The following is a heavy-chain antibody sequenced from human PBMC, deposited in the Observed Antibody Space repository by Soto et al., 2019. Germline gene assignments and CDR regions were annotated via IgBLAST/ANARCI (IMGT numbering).Heavy chain of an antibody. CDR2: TIPIFGTT. CDR1: GDTFKNSV. V-gene: IGHV1-69*01. D-gene: IGHD3-10*01. CDR3: VAELDFGKLSVV. J-gene: IGHJ6*02. Sequence: QVQLVQSGVEVMKPGSSVRVSCKASGDTFKNSVISWVRQAPGQGLVWVGGTIPIFGTTDYAQKFQGRLTITTDESTTTAYMEVSRLTSEDTAVYYCVAELDFGKLSVVWGQGTTVIVSS.